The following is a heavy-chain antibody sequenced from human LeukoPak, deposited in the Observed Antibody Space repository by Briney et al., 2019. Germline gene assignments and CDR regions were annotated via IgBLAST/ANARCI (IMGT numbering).Heavy chain of an antibody. Sequence: GGSLRLSCAASGFTFDDHAMHWVRQVPGKGLEWVSGISWNSGSIGYADSVKGRFTISRDNAKNSLFLRMNSLRAEDTALYYCARDSIDFWSGSNYGMDVWGQGTTVTVSS. J-gene: IGHJ6*02. CDR1: GFTFDDHA. V-gene: IGHV3-9*01. CDR3: ARDSIDFWSGSNYGMDV. CDR2: ISWNSGSI. D-gene: IGHD3-3*01.